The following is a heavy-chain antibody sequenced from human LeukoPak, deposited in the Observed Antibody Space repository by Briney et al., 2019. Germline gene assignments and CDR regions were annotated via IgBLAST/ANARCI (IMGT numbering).Heavy chain of an antibody. J-gene: IGHJ4*02. CDR3: AKDIVGATSY. CDR1: GFTFNIYD. V-gene: IGHV3-48*03. D-gene: IGHD1-26*01. CDR2: ISSSGRTI. Sequence: PGGSLRLSCAVSGFTFNIYDMNWVRQTPGKGLEWISYISSSGRTIYYADSVKGRFTISRDNTKNSLYLQMNSLRPEDTAVYYCAKDIVGATSYWGQGTLVTVSS.